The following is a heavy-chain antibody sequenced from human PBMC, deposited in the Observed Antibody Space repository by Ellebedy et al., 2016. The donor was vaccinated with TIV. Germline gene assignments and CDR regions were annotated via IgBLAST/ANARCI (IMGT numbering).Heavy chain of an antibody. Sequence: SETLSLTCTVSGGSISSYYWSWIRQPPGKGLEWIGYIYYSGSTNYNPSLKSRVTISVDTSKNQFSLKLSSVTAADTAVYYCARGLGRHGTLKGVDYWGQGTLVTVSS. J-gene: IGHJ4*02. CDR1: GGSISSYY. CDR3: ARGLGRHGTLKGVDY. D-gene: IGHD3/OR15-3a*01. CDR2: IYYSGST. V-gene: IGHV4-59*12.